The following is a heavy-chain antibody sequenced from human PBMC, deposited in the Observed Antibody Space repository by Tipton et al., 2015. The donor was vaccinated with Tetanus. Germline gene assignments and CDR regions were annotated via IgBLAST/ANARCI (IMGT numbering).Heavy chain of an antibody. CDR3: ARRSYCSSSRCFDAFDL. CDR1: GGSLRSGDHY. Sequence: TLSLTCTVSGGSLRSGDHYWSWIRQPPGKGLEWLAYISSSGSTNSDYSLKSRITISRDTSKNHFSLNLASVTAADTAVYYCARRSYCSSSRCFDAFDLWGQGTMVTVSS. J-gene: IGHJ3*01. V-gene: IGHV4-61*03. CDR2: ISSSGST. D-gene: IGHD2-2*01.